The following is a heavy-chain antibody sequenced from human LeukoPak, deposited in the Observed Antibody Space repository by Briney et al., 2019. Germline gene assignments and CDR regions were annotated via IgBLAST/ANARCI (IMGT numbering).Heavy chain of an antibody. CDR3: ARFTGGYGMDV. Sequence: PSETLSLTCTVSSCSISSYYWSWIRQPPGKGLEGVAYIYYSGGTNYNPSLKSRVTISLDTSKNQFSLKLSSVTAADTAVYYCARFTGGYGMDVWGQGTTVTVSS. CDR2: IYYSGGT. CDR1: SCSISSYY. V-gene: IGHV4-59*01. J-gene: IGHJ6*02. D-gene: IGHD1-1*01.